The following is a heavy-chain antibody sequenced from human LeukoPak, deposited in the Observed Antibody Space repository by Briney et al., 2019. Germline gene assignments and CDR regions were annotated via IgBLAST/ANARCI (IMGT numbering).Heavy chain of an antibody. D-gene: IGHD6-6*01. CDR1: GGSFSGYY. CDR3: ARGYFGSSSRTNWFDP. V-gene: IGHV4-34*01. J-gene: IGHJ5*02. Sequence: SETLSLTCAVYGGSFSGYYWSWIRQPPGKGLEWIGEINHSGSTNYNPSLKSRVTISVDTSKNQFSLKLSSVTAADTAVYYCARGYFGSSSRTNWFDPWGQGTLVTVSP. CDR2: INHSGST.